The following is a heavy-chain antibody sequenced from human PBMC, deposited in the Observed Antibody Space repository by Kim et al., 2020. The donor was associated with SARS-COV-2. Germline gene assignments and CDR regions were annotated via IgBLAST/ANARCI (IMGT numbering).Heavy chain of an antibody. D-gene: IGHD3-10*01. CDR1: GFSLSNYA. J-gene: IGHJ5*02. CDR3: AKVVYYGSGSTTNWFDP. V-gene: IGHV3-23*01. CDR2: ISGDGATT. Sequence: GGSLRLSCVASGFSLSNYAMSWVRQGPGKGLEWVSAISGDGATTYYLDSVKGRFTISRDPSKNTLYLQMNTLGVEDTAVYYCAKVVYYGSGSTTNWFDPWGQGTLVTVS.